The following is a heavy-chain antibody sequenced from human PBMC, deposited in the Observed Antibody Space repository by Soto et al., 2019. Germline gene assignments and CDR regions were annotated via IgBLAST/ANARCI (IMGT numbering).Heavy chain of an antibody. D-gene: IGHD2-21*01. CDR2: IYVGDSDT. Sequence: PGESLKLSCKGSGYSSTNYWIGCVLQMPGKGLEWMGIIYVGDSDTRYSPSFQGQVTISADKSISTAYLQWSSLKASDTAMYYCARLVNIFDFDYWGQGTLVTVS. V-gene: IGHV5-51*01. CDR1: GYSSTNYW. J-gene: IGHJ4*02. CDR3: ARLVNIFDFDY.